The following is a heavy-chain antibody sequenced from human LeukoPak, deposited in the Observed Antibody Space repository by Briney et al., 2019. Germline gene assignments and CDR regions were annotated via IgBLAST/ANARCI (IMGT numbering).Heavy chain of an antibody. V-gene: IGHV3-21*01. J-gene: IGHJ1*01. Sequence: TGGSLRLSCVASGFTFSSYTMNWVRQAPGKGLEWVSSISSSSSYIYYADSVKGRFTISKDNAKNSLYLQMNSLRAEDTAVYYCAREGMTRNYDFYFQHWGQGTLVTVSS. CDR3: AREGMTRNYDFYFQH. CDR2: ISSSSSYI. CDR1: GFTFSSYT. D-gene: IGHD4-11*01.